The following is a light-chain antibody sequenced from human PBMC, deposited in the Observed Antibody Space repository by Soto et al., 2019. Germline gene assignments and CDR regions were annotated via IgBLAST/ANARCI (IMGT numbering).Light chain of an antibody. CDR2: GAS. V-gene: IGKV1-27*01. Sequence: DIQMTQSPSSLSASVGDRVTITCRASQGISSSLAWYQQQPGRVPKLLIYGASTLQSGAPSRFSGSGSGTDFTLTISSLQPEDVATYYCQKYDNAPLTFGGGTKVEIK. CDR1: QGISSS. J-gene: IGKJ4*01. CDR3: QKYDNAPLT.